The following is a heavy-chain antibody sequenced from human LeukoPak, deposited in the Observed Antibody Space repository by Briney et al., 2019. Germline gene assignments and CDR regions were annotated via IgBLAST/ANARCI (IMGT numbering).Heavy chain of an antibody. CDR3: AKAAGSYCRDAFDI. Sequence: ETLSLTCTVSGGSISSYYWSWIRQPPGKGLEWVSAISGSGGSTYYADSVKGRFTISRDNSKNTLYLQMNSLRAEDTAVYYCAKAAGSYCRDAFDIWGQGTMVTVSS. CDR2: ISGSGGST. V-gene: IGHV3-23*01. CDR1: GGSISSYY. D-gene: IGHD1-26*01. J-gene: IGHJ3*02.